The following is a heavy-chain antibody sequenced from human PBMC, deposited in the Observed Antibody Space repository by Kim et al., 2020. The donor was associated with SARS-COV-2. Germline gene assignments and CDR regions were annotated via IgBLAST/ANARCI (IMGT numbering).Heavy chain of an antibody. CDR2: INAGNGNT. V-gene: IGHV1-3*01. D-gene: IGHD3-22*01. CDR3: ARARYYDSSGYNYYYYGMDV. J-gene: IGHJ6*01. Sequence: ASVKVSCKASGYTFTSYAMHWVRQAPGQRLEWMGWINAGNGNTKYSQKFQGRVTITRDTSASTAYMELSSLRSEDTAVYYCARARYYDSSGYNYYYYGMDVWGQGTTVTVSS. CDR1: GYTFTSYA.